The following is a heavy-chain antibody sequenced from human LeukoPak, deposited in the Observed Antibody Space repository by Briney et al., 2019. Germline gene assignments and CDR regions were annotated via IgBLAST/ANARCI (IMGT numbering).Heavy chain of an antibody. CDR1: GGSISSSSYY. J-gene: IGHJ4*02. Sequence: SETLSLTCTVSGGSISSSSYYWGWIRQPPGKGLEWNGRIYYSGSTYYNPSLKSRVTISVDTYKNQYSLKPTSVTAADTAVYYCARRLIVVRARSYFFDYWGQGTLVTVSS. V-gene: IGHV4-39*01. D-gene: IGHD2-15*01. CDR2: IYYSGST. CDR3: ARRLIVVRARSYFFDY.